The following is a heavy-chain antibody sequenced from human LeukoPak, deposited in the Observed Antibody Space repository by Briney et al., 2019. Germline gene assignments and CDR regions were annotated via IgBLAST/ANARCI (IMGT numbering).Heavy chain of an antibody. D-gene: IGHD6-19*01. CDR1: GGSISSYY. CDR2: MSSSGIS. J-gene: IGHJ5*02. V-gene: IGHV4-4*07. CDR3: AKGAGPPWFDP. Sequence: SETLSLTCTVSGGSISSYYWSWIRQLAGKGLEWIGRMSSSGISTYSPSLKSRVTISIDTSRNQFSMNLNSVTAAGTAVYYCAKGAGPPWFDPWGQGTLVTVSS.